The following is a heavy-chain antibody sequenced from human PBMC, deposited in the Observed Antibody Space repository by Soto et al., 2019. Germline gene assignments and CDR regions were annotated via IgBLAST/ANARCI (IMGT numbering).Heavy chain of an antibody. CDR3: ARGGVSTRTFDY. CDR1: GYNFAGYW. V-gene: IGHV5-51*01. CDR2: IYPSDSDT. D-gene: IGHD3-3*01. J-gene: IGHJ4*02. Sequence: GESLKISCKGSGYNFAGYWIAWVRQMPGKGLELMGIIYPSDSDTRYRPSFQGQVTISADKYISSAYLQWSSLRASDTAMYYCARGGVSTRTFDYWGQGTPVIVSS.